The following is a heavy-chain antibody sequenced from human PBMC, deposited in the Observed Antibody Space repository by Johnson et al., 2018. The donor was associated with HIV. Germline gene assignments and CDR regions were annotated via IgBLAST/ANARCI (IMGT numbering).Heavy chain of an antibody. CDR2: IFGGGST. D-gene: IGHD6-6*01. CDR1: GFTLSINY. J-gene: IGHJ3*02. CDR3: TRGPIASRPHGDVFDI. V-gene: IGHV3-66*02. Sequence: VQLVESGGGVVQPGGSLKLSCAASGFTLSINYMSWVRQAPGKGLEWVSVIFGGGSTHYADSVKGRFTISRDNSKNTLYIQMNSLRAEDTAVYYCTRGPIASRPHGDVFDIWGQGTMVTVSS.